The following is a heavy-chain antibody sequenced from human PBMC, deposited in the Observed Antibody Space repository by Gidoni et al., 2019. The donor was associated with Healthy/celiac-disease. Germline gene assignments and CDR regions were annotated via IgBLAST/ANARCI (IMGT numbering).Heavy chain of an antibody. Sequence: EVQRVESGGGLVKPGGSLRLSCAASGFTFSSYSMNWVRQAPGKGLEWVSSISSSSIYIYYADSVKGRFTISRDNAKNSLYLQMNSLRAEDTAVYYCARAAGDYALANYWGQGTLVTVSS. CDR3: ARAAGDYALANY. CDR1: GFTFSSYS. CDR2: ISSSSIYI. V-gene: IGHV3-21*01. J-gene: IGHJ4*02. D-gene: IGHD4-17*01.